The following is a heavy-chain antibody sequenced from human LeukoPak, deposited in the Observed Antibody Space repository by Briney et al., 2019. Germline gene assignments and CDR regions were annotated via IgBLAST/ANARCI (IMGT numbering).Heavy chain of an antibody. V-gene: IGHV3-20*04. Sequence: PGGSLRLSCAASGFTFDDYGMSWARQAPGKGLEWVSGINWNGGSTGYADSVKGRFTISRDNAKNSLYLQMNSLRAEDTALYYCAKDLQYYYGSGPFDYWGQGTLVTVSS. CDR3: AKDLQYYYGSGPFDY. D-gene: IGHD3-10*01. CDR2: INWNGGST. CDR1: GFTFDDYG. J-gene: IGHJ4*02.